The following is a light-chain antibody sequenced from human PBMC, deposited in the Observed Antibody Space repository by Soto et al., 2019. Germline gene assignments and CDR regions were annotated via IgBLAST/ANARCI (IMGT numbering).Light chain of an antibody. V-gene: IGKV3-20*01. CDR3: QQYGSIPWT. Sequence: EIVWTQSPGTLSLSPGERATLSCRATESVVSSYLAWYQLKPGQAPRLLIYDASSRATGIPDRFSGSGSGTDFTLTISRLEPDDFAVYYCQQYGSIPWTFGQGTKVDIK. CDR2: DAS. J-gene: IGKJ1*01. CDR1: ESVVSSY.